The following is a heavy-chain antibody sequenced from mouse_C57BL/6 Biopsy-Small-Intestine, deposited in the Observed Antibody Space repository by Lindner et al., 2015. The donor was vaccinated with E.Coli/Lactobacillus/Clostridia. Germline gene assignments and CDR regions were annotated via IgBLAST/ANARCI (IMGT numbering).Heavy chain of an antibody. V-gene: IGHV1-5*01. CDR1: GYTFTNYW. CDR2: IYPGNSDT. J-gene: IGHJ3*01. D-gene: IGHD1-1*01. Sequence: VQLQESGTVLARPGASVKMSCKTSGYTFTNYWMLWVKLRPGQGLEWIGSIYPGNSDTTYNQKFKGKAKLTAVTSASTAYMELSSLTSEDSAVYYCTRDYFYGSNSFAHWGQGTLVTVSA. CDR3: TRDYFYGSNSFAH.